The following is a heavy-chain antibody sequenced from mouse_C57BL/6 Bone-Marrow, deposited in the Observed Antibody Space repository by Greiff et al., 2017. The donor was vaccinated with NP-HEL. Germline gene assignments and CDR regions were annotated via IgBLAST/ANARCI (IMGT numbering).Heavy chain of an antibody. CDR1: GFSLSTFGMG. V-gene: IGHV8-8*01. D-gene: IGHD1-1*01. Sequence: QVTLKESGPGILQPSQTLSLTCSFSGFSLSTFGMGVGWIRQPSGKGLEWLAHIWWDDDKYYNPALKSRLTISKDTSKNQVFLKIANVDTADTATYYCARIYYYGSSSPYAMDYWGQGTSVTVSS. CDR3: ARIYYYGSSSPYAMDY. J-gene: IGHJ4*01. CDR2: IWWDDDK.